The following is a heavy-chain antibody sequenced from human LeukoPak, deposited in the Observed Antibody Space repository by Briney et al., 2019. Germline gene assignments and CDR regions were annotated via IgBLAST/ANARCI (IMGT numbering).Heavy chain of an antibody. V-gene: IGHV1-2*02. CDR2: INPNSGGT. D-gene: IGHD3-16*01. J-gene: IGHJ5*02. CDR1: GYTFTCYY. CDR3: ARERAFPNWFDP. Sequence: ASVKVSCKASGYTFTCYYMHWVRQAPGQGLEWMGWINPNSGGTNYAQKFQGRVTMTRDTSISTAYMELSRLRSDDTAVYYCARERAFPNWFDPWGQGTLVTVSS.